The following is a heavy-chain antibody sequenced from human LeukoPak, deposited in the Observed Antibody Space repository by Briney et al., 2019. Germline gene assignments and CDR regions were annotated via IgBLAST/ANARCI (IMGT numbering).Heavy chain of an antibody. CDR3: AREMVAAAGTVRGVFYYYYYYMDV. J-gene: IGHJ6*03. CDR1: GGSISSGSYY. D-gene: IGHD6-13*01. Sequence: PSETLSLTCTVSGGSISSGSYYWSWIRQPAGKGLEWIGRIYASGSTNYNPSLKSRVTISVDTSKNQFSLKLSSVTAADTAVYYCAREMVAAAGTVRGVFYYYYYYMDVWGKGTTVTVSS. V-gene: IGHV4-61*02. CDR2: IYASGST.